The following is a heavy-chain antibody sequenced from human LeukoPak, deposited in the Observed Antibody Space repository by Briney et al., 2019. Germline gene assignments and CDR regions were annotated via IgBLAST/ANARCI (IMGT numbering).Heavy chain of an antibody. Sequence: PSETLSLTCTVSGGSIISSGYYWSWIRQPPGKGLEWIGSIYYNGKTYYNPSLKSRVTISVDTSKNQFSLKLTSVTAADKAVYYCARPRSGQYYFDYWGQGTLVTVSS. CDR2: IYYNGKT. J-gene: IGHJ4*02. CDR1: GGSIISSGYY. V-gene: IGHV4-39*01. CDR3: ARPRSGQYYFDY. D-gene: IGHD2-15*01.